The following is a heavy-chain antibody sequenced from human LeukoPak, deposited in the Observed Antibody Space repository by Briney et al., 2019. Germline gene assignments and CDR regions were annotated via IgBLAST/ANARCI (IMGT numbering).Heavy chain of an antibody. Sequence: SETLSLTCTVSGGSISSYCWSWMRQPPGKGLEWIGYIYYSGSTNYNPSLKSRVTISVDTSKNQFSLKLSSVTAADTAVYYCARSPFTIFGVVTHYFDYWGQGTLVTVSS. CDR3: ARSPFTIFGVVTHYFDY. V-gene: IGHV4-59*08. CDR2: IYYSGST. D-gene: IGHD3-3*01. J-gene: IGHJ4*02. CDR1: GGSISSYC.